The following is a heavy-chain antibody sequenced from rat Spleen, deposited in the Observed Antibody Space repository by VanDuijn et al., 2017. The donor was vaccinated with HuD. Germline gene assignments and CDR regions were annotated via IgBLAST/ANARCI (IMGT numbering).Heavy chain of an antibody. CDR2: IWAGGST. Sequence: QVQLKESGPGLVQPSQTLSLTCTVSGFSLGSNGVGWVRQPLGKGLMWMGTIWAGGSTNYNSAVQSRLSIIRDTSKSQVFLKMDSLRPEDTGTYYCARLRTSPFYFDYWGQGVMVTVSS. D-gene: IGHD3-8*01. J-gene: IGHJ2*01. V-gene: IGHV2-72*01. CDR1: GFSLGSNG. CDR3: ARLRTSPFYFDY.